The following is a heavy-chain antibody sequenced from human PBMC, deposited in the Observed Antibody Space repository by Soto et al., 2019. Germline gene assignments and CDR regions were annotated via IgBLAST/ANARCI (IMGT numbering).Heavy chain of an antibody. V-gene: IGHV4-30-4*01. CDR2: IYYSGNI. CDR1: GASISSADYF. J-gene: IGHJ5*02. D-gene: IGHD3-9*01. Sequence: QVQLQESGPGLVKPSQTLSLTCTVSGASISSADYFWSWIRQPPGQGLEWIGYIYYSGNIFYNPSLESRVTISVDTSKHQFSLKLTSVTAADTAVYYCARQRTVYFARPGDWLDPWGQGTLVTVSS. CDR3: ARQRTVYFARPGDWLDP.